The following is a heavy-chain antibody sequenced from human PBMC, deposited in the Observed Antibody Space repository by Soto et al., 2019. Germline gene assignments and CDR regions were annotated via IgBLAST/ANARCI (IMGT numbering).Heavy chain of an antibody. J-gene: IGHJ6*02. Sequence: PAETLSLTCTVSAGFTSSTSYYWAWVRQPPGKGLEWVGNVYHTGSTNSNPSLKSRAIISVNTSQNLFSLRLKSVTARDTAVDYCMTEYSGYSADPMYYGFEVWGQGTTVTVSS. CDR2: VYHTGST. V-gene: IGHV4-39*01. CDR1: AGFTSSTSYY. D-gene: IGHD3-22*01. CDR3: MTEYSGYSADPMYYGFEV.